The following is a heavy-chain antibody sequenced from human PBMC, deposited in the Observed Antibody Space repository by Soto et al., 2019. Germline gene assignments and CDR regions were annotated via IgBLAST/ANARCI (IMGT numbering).Heavy chain of an antibody. J-gene: IGHJ3*02. CDR1: GYTFTGYY. CDR2: INPNSGGT. CDR3: ARGYSSGWPGNAFDI. Sequence: SVKVSCKASGYTFTGYYMHWVRQAPGQGLEWMGWINPNSGGTNYAQKFQGWVTMTRDTSISTAYMELSRLRSDDTAVYYCARGYSSGWPGNAFDIWGQGTMVTVSS. D-gene: IGHD6-19*01. V-gene: IGHV1-2*04.